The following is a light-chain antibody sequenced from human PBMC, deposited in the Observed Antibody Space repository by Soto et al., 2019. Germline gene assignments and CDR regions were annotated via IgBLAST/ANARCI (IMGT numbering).Light chain of an antibody. CDR3: QQYGRSPLT. CDR1: QSLSSSF. Sequence: EIVLTQSPGTLSLSPGERAILSCRASQSLSSSFLAWYQQKPGQAPRLLIYSSSNRATGIPDRFSGGGSGTDFTLTISRLEPADFAVYYYQQYGRSPLTFGGGTKVEIK. J-gene: IGKJ4*01. V-gene: IGKV3-20*01. CDR2: SSS.